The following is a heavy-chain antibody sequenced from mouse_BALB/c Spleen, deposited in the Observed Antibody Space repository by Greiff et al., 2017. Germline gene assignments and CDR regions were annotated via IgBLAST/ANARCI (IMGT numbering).Heavy chain of an antibody. CDR2: ISSGSSTI. J-gene: IGHJ1*01. Sequence: EVKLMESGGGLVQPGGSRKLSCAASGFTFSSFGMHWVRQAPEKGLEWVAYISSGSSTIYYADTVKGRFTISRDNPKNTLFLQMTSLRSEDTAMYYCARADDRYFDVWGAGTTVTVSS. CDR1: GFTFSSFG. V-gene: IGHV5-17*02. D-gene: IGHD2-3*01. CDR3: ARADDRYFDV.